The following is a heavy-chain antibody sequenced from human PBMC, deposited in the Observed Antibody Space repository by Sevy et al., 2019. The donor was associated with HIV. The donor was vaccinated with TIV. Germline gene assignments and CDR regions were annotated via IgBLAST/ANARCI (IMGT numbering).Heavy chain of an antibody. CDR1: GFAFRSYA. CDR2: VSGETDTT. J-gene: IGHJ4*02. CDR3: AKDSGMAIFGLIIHYFDF. V-gene: IGHV3-23*01. Sequence: GGSLRLSCVASGFAFRSYAMSWVRQAPGKGLEWISTVSGETDTTFYADSVKGRFTISRDTSKNPLYLQMNSLRADDTATYYCAKDSGMAIFGLIIHYFDFWGRGTLVTVSS. D-gene: IGHD3-3*01.